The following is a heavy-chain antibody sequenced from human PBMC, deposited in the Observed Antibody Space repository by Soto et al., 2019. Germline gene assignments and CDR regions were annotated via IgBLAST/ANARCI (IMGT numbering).Heavy chain of an antibody. Sequence: VESGGGMVQPGGSLRLSCAVSGFTFSRYGMHWVRQAPGKGLEWVTVIWFDGSQSHYADSVKGRFTISRDDSKNTLYLPMDSLRAEDTAIYYCVGSESFYLDYWGQGTLVTVSS. CDR3: VGSESFYLDY. J-gene: IGHJ4*02. D-gene: IGHD3-10*01. V-gene: IGHV3-33*01. CDR1: GFTFSRYG. CDR2: IWFDGSQS.